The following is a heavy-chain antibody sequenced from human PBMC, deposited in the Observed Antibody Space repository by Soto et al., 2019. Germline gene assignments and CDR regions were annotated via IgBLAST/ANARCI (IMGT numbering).Heavy chain of an antibody. CDR3: AKSSGSYYPYYYGMDV. CDR1: GFTFSSYA. Sequence: PGGSLRLSCAASGFTFSSYAMSWVRQAPGKGLEWVSAISGSGGSTYYADSVKGRFTISRDNSKNTLYLQMNSLRAEDTAVYYCAKSSGSYYPYYYGMDVWGQGTTVTVSS. J-gene: IGHJ6*02. V-gene: IGHV3-23*01. D-gene: IGHD3-10*01. CDR2: ISGSGGST.